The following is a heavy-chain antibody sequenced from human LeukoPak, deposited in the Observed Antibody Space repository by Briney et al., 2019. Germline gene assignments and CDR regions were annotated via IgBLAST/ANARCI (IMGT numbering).Heavy chain of an antibody. J-gene: IGHJ4*02. CDR3: ARGYCSGDCFTLFDY. CDR2: INPNSGGT. Sequence: GASVKVSCKASGYMFTGYYMHWVRQAPGQGLEWMGCINPNSGGTNYAQKFQGRVTMTRDTSISTAYMELSSLRSDDTAVYYCARGYCSGDCFTLFDYWGQGTLVTVSS. CDR1: GYMFTGYY. D-gene: IGHD2-21*02. V-gene: IGHV1-2*02.